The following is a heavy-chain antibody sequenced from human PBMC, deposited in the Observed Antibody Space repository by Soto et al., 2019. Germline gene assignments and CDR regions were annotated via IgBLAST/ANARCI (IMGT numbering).Heavy chain of an antibody. CDR1: GFSFSSYG. Sequence: QVQLVESGGGVVQPGRSLRLSCAASGFSFSSYGMHWVRQAPGKGLEWVAVISYDGSNKYYADSVKGRFTISRDNSKNTLYLQMNSLRAEDTAVYYCAKGPGDPLPLDYRGQGTLVTVSS. V-gene: IGHV3-30*18. J-gene: IGHJ4*02. CDR3: AKGPGDPLPLDY. CDR2: ISYDGSNK. D-gene: IGHD4-17*01.